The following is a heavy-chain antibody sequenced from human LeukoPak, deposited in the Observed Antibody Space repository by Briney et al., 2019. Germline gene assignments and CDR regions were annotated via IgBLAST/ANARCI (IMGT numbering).Heavy chain of an antibody. CDR3: ARGKRGYGSY. D-gene: IGHD3-10*01. CDR2: IGSSGSTI. J-gene: IGHJ4*02. Sequence: PGGSLRLSCAASGFTFSSYEMNWVRQAPGKGLEWVSYIGSSGSTIYYADSVKGRFTISRDNAKNSLYLQMNSLRAEDTAVYYCARGKRGYGSYWGQGTLVTVSS. V-gene: IGHV3-48*03. CDR1: GFTFSSYE.